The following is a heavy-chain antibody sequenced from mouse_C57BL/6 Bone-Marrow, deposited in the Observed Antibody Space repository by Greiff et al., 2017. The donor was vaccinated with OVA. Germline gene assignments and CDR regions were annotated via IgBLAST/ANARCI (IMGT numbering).Heavy chain of an antibody. CDR1: GFTFSDYY. CDR3: ARSYYGSSFHWYFDV. Sequence: EVMLVESEGGLVQPGSSMKLSCTASGFTFSDYYMAWVRQVPEKGLEWVANINYDGSSTYYLDSLKSRFIISRDNAKNILYLQMSSLKSEDTATYYCARSYYGSSFHWYFDVWGTGTTVTVSS. J-gene: IGHJ1*03. D-gene: IGHD1-1*01. CDR2: INYDGSST. V-gene: IGHV5-16*01.